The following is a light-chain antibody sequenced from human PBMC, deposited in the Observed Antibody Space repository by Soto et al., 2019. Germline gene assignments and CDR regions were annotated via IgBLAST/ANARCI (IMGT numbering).Light chain of an antibody. Sequence: EIVLTQSPGTLSLSPGERATLSCRASQSVSSYLAWYQQKPGQAPRLLIYDASGRATDIPDRFSGSGSGTDFTLTISRLEPEDFAVYHCQQYGSSPRTFGQGTKVDIK. CDR1: QSVSSY. CDR3: QQYGSSPRT. CDR2: DAS. J-gene: IGKJ1*01. V-gene: IGKV3-20*01.